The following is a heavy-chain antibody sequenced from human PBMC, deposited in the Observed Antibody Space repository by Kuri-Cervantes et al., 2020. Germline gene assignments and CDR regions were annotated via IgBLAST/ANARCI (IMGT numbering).Heavy chain of an antibody. CDR2: INAGNGNT. CDR1: GYSFTSYW. D-gene: IGHD6-19*01. V-gene: IGHV1-3*01. Sequence: ASVKVSCKGSGYSFTSYWIGWVRQAPGQRLEWMGWINAGNGNTKYSQKFQGRVTITRDTSASTAYMEPSSLRSEDTAVYYCARAPTVAGYFDYWGQGTLVTVSS. CDR3: ARAPTVAGYFDY. J-gene: IGHJ4*02.